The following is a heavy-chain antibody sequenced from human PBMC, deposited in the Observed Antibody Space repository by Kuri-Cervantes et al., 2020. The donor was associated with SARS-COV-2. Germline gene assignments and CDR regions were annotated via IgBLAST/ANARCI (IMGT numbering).Heavy chain of an antibody. CDR1: GYTFTGYY. CDR3: ARVAVGATHPNYYMDV. V-gene: IGHV1-2*02. CDR2: INPNSGGT. Sequence: ASVKVSCKASGYTFTGYYMHWVRQAPGQGLEWMGWINPNSGGTNYAQKFQGRVTMTRDTSISTAYMELSRLRSDDTAVYYCARVAVGATHPNYYMDVWGKGNTV. D-gene: IGHD1-26*01. J-gene: IGHJ6*03.